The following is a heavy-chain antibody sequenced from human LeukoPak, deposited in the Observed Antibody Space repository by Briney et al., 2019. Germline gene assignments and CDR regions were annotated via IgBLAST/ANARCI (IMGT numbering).Heavy chain of an antibody. D-gene: IGHD3-22*01. CDR2: ISYDGSNK. CDR3: ARDTSETYYYDSSLSEGAFDI. Sequence: PGRSLRLSCAASGFTFSSYAMHWVRQAPGKGLEWVAVISYDGSNKYYADSVKGRFTISRDNSKNTLYLQMNSLRAEDTAVYYCARDTSETYYYDSSLSEGAFDIWGQGTMVTVSS. CDR1: GFTFSSYA. V-gene: IGHV3-30-3*01. J-gene: IGHJ3*02.